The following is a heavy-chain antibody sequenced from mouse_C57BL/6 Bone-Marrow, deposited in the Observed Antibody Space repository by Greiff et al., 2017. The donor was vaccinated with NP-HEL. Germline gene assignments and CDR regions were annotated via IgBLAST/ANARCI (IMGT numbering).Heavy chain of an antibody. J-gene: IGHJ3*01. CDR1: GYTFTTYW. V-gene: IGHV1-50*01. CDR2: IDPSDSYT. D-gene: IGHD1-1*01. Sequence: QVQLQQPGAELVKPGASVKLSCKASGYTFTTYWMQWVKQRPGQGLEWIGEIDPSDSYTNYNQKFKGKATLTVDTSSSTANMQLSSLTSEDSAVYYCARKASYGRSYEFAYWGKGTLVTVSA. CDR3: ARKASYGRSYEFAY.